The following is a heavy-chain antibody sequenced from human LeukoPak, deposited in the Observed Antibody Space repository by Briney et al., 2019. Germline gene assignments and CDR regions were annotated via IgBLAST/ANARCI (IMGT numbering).Heavy chain of an antibody. CDR1: GFTFSTYS. V-gene: IGHV3-48*02. CDR2: ISSSSSII. Sequence: PGGSLRLSCAASGFTFSTYSMNWVRQAPGKGLEWVSFISSSSSIIYYADSVKGRFTISRVNAKNSLSLQMNSLRDEDTAVYYCARGPPEAYCGGDCYWYFDYWGQGTLVTVSS. D-gene: IGHD2-21*02. J-gene: IGHJ4*02. CDR3: ARGPPEAYCGGDCYWYFDY.